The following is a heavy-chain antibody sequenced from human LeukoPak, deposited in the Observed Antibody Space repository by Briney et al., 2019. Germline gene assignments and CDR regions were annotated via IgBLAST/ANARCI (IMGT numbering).Heavy chain of an antibody. CDR1: GFTFSSYG. CDR2: ISYDGSNK. D-gene: IGHD5-18*01. Sequence: PGGSLRLSCAASGFTFSSYGMHWVRQAPGKGLEWVAVISYDGSNKYYADSVKGRFTISRDNSKNTLYLQMNSLRAEDTAVYYCAKASLRGYSYGYGGWGQGTLVTVSS. CDR3: AKASLRGYSYGYGG. J-gene: IGHJ4*02. V-gene: IGHV3-30*18.